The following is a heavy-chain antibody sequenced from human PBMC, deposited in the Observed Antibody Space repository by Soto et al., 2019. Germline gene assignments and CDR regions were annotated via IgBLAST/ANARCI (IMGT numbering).Heavy chain of an antibody. CDR2: IYHSGTT. J-gene: IGHJ4*02. CDR3: ATSRYSSGWAFDY. V-gene: IGHV4-38-2*01. D-gene: IGHD6-19*01. Sequence: SETLSLTCAVSGDSISSGYYWAWIRQPPGKGLEWIGSIYHSGTTYYNPSLKSRVTISVDTSKNQFSLKLSSVTAADTAVYYCATSRYSSGWAFDYWGQGTLVTVSS. CDR1: GDSISSGYY.